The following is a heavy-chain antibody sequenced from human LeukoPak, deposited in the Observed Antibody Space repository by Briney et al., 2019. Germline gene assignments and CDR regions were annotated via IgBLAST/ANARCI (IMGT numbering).Heavy chain of an antibody. CDR3: AREVKVSDILTGYYRSYYYYYMDV. J-gene: IGHJ6*03. D-gene: IGHD3-9*01. V-gene: IGHV4-61*02. Sequence: PSQTLSLTCTVSGGSISSGSYYWSWIRQPAGKGLEWIGRIYTSGSTNYNPSLKSRVTISVDTSKNQFSLKLSSVTAADTAVYYCAREVKVSDILTGYYRSYYYYYMDVWGKGTTVTVSS. CDR2: IYTSGST. CDR1: GGSISSGSYY.